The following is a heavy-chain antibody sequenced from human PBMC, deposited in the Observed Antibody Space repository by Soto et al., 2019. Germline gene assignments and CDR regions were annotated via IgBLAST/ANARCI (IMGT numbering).Heavy chain of an antibody. CDR2: IYYSGST. D-gene: IGHD5-18*01. J-gene: IGHJ6*02. V-gene: IGHV4-59*01. CDR1: GGSISSYY. Sequence: SETLSLTCTVSGGSISSYYWSGIRQPPGKGLEWIGYIYYSGSTNYNPSLKSRVTISVDTSKNQFSLKLSSVTAADTAVYYCARRDTAMVIYYYGMDVWGQGNTVT. CDR3: ARRDTAMVIYYYGMDV.